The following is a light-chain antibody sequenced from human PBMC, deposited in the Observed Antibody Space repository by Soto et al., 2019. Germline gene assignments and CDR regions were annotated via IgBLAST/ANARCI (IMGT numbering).Light chain of an antibody. CDR2: DAS. CDR1: QSINSW. CDR3: QQYHRYSRT. V-gene: IGKV1-5*01. Sequence: DIQMTQSPSTLSASVGDRVTVTCRASQSINSWLAWYQQKPGKAPKLLIYDASNLQSGVPSRFTGSGFGTEFTLTISSLQPDDFATYYCQQYHRYSRTFGQGTKWIS. J-gene: IGKJ1*01.